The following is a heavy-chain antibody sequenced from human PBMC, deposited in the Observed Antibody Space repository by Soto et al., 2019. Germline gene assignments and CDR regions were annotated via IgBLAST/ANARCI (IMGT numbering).Heavy chain of an antibody. CDR1: GFTFRSYS. V-gene: IGHV3-21*01. D-gene: IGHD4-17*01. CDR2: ISSGSIYI. CDR3: AREDYGDLNWYFDL. J-gene: IGHJ2*01. Sequence: EVQLVESGGGLVKPGGSLRLSCAASGFTFRSYSMNWVRQAPGKGLEWVSSISSGSIYIYYADSVKGRFTISRDNAKNSLYLQMNSLRAEDTAVYYCAREDYGDLNWYFDLWGRGTLVTVSS.